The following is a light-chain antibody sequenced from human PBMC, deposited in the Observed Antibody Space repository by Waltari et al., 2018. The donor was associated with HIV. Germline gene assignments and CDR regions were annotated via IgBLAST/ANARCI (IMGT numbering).Light chain of an antibody. CDR2: DSD. CDR1: SSHIGRNS. CDR3: GTWDNSLSAGV. Sequence: QSVLTQPPSVSAAPGQKVTISCSRSSSHIGRNSISWYQQLPGTAPKLLIYDSDKRPSGIPDRFSGSKSGTSATLGITGLQTGDEADYYCGTWDNSLSAGVIGGGTKLTVL. V-gene: IGLV1-51*01. J-gene: IGLJ2*01.